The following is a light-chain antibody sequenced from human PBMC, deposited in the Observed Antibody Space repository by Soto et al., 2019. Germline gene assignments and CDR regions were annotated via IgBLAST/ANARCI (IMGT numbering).Light chain of an antibody. CDR1: SGHSSYI. Sequence: QLVLTQSSSASASLGSSVKFTCTLSSGHSSYIIAWHQQQPGKAPRYLMKLEGSGTYNKGSGVPDRFSGSSSGADRYLTISNLQFEDEADYYCETWDSNPWVFGGGTKVTVL. CDR2: LEGSGTY. J-gene: IGLJ3*02. CDR3: ETWDSNPWV. V-gene: IGLV4-60*02.